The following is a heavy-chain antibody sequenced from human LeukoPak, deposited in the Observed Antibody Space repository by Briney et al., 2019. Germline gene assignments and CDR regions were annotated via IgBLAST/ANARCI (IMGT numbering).Heavy chain of an antibody. V-gene: IGHV3-21*01. CDR3: ARPADLITPGAIVFFDS. CDR1: GFSFSKYT. D-gene: IGHD3-16*02. Sequence: GGSLRLSCAASGFSFSKYTMNWVRQAPGKGLEWLSSISSSTTYIYYADSVRGRFTILRDNAKNSLYLQMNNLRPEDTAVYYCARPADLITPGAIVFFDSGGKKPLVTVSS. CDR2: ISSSTTYI. J-gene: IGHJ4*02.